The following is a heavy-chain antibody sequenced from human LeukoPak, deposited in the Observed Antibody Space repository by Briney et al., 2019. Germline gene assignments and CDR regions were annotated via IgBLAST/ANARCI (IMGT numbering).Heavy chain of an antibody. V-gene: IGHV4-34*01. J-gene: IGHJ6*03. CDR1: GGSFSAYY. D-gene: IGHD1-1*01. CDR2: INHSGST. Sequence: PSETLSLTCAVYGGSFSAYYWSWIRQPPGKGLEWIGEINHSGSTNYNPSVKSRVTISVDTSKNQFSLRLSSVTAADTAVYYCARVITTAYYYYTDVWGKGTTVTISS. CDR3: ARVITTAYYYYTDV.